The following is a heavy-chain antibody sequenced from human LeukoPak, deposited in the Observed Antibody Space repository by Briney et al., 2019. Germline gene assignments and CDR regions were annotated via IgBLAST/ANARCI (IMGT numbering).Heavy chain of an antibody. J-gene: IGHJ1*01. Sequence: GASVKVSCKVSGSIFSELSLHWVRQAPGKGLEWMGGLDPEEAETIYAQNFQGRITMTEDRSVDTAYMELSSLRSDDTAIYYCAAAVRGVAVVSSVYFQYWGQGTLLTVSS. CDR3: AAAVRGVAVVSSVYFQY. D-gene: IGHD2-15*01. CDR2: LDPEEAET. V-gene: IGHV1-24*01. CDR1: GSIFSELS.